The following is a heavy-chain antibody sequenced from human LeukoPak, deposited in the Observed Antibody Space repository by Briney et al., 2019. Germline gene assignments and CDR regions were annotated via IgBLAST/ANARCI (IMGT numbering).Heavy chain of an antibody. Sequence: PSETLSLTCTVPGGSISSYYWSWIRQPPGKGLEWIGYIYYSGSTNYNPSLKSRVTISVDTSKNQFSLKLSSVTAADTAVYYCAREGRVAARPFDYWGQGTLVTVSS. J-gene: IGHJ4*02. CDR1: GGSISSYY. CDR2: IYYSGST. CDR3: AREGRVAARPFDY. V-gene: IGHV4-59*12. D-gene: IGHD6-6*01.